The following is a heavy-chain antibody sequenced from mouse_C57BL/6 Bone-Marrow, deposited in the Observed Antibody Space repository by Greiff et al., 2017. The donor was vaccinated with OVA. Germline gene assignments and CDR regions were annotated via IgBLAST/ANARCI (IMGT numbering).Heavy chain of an antibody. V-gene: IGHV1-59*01. CDR2: IDPSDSYT. D-gene: IGHD2-2*01. CDR3: AKIWFWYFDV. Sequence: QVQLKQPGAELVRPGTSVKLSCKASGYTFTSYWMHWVKQRPGQGLEWIGVIDPSDSYTNYNQKFKGKATLTVDTSSSTAYMQLSSLTSEDSAVYYCAKIWFWYFDVWGTGTTVTVSS. J-gene: IGHJ1*03. CDR1: GYTFTSYW.